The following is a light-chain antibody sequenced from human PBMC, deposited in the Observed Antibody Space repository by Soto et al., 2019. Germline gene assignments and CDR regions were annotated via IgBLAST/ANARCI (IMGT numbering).Light chain of an antibody. Sequence: QSVLTQPPSASGTPGQRVTISCSGSSSNIGGNTVNWYQQLPGTAPKLLIYSNNQRPSGVPDRFSGSKSGTSASLAISRLQSEDEAVYYCAAWDDSLNGWVFGGGTKLTVL. J-gene: IGLJ3*02. CDR1: SSNIGGNT. CDR3: AAWDDSLNGWV. V-gene: IGLV1-44*01. CDR2: SNN.